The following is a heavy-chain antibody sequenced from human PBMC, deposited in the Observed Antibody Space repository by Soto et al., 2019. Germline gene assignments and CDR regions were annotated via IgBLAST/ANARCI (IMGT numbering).Heavy chain of an antibody. J-gene: IGHJ3*01. Sequence: GGSLRLSFAASWFTFKNYALNWVRQAPGRGLEWVSIISPNGDSTYYADSVKGRFTISRDNSQNTVFLQMNSLRAEDTAIYFCAKVRLTDYLRYAPHLWGQGTLVTVSS. D-gene: IGHD2-8*01. CDR3: AKVRLTDYLRYAPHL. CDR1: WFTFKNYA. CDR2: ISPNGDST. V-gene: IGHV3-23*01.